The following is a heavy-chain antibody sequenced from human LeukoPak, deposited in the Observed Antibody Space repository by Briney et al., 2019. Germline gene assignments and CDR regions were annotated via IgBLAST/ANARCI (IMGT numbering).Heavy chain of an antibody. J-gene: IGHJ5*02. Sequence: GRSLRLSCAASGFTFDDYAMHWVRQAPGKGLEWVSGISWNSGSIGYADSVKGRFTISRDNAKNSLYLQMNSLRAEDMALYYCAKGHSSGWYGIDWFDPWGQGTLVTVSS. V-gene: IGHV3-9*03. CDR2: ISWNSGSI. CDR3: AKGHSSGWYGIDWFDP. CDR1: GFTFDDYA. D-gene: IGHD6-19*01.